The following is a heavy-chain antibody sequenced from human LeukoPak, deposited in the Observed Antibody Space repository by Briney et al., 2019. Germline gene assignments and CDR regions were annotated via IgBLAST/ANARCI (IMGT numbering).Heavy chain of an antibody. CDR1: GGSISSSSYH. V-gene: IGHV4-39*07. CDR3: AREGVGATFDY. D-gene: IGHD1-26*01. Sequence: PSETLSLTCTVSGGSISSSSYHWGWIRQPPGKGLEWIGSIYYSGSTYYNPSLKSRVTISVDTSKNQFSLKLSSVTAADTAVYYCAREGVGATFDYWGQGTLVTVSS. CDR2: IYYSGST. J-gene: IGHJ4*02.